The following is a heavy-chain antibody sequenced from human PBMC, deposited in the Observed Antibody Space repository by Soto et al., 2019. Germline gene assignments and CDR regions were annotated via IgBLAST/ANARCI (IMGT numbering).Heavy chain of an antibody. CDR1: GFTFSSYA. CDR3: ARGSMTTGYYYMDV. Sequence: GGSLRLSCAASGFTFSSYAMHWVRQAPGKGLEYVSAISSNGGSTYYANSVKGRFTISRDNSKNTLYLQMGSLRAEDMAVYYCARGSMTTGYYYMDVWGKGTTVTVSS. CDR2: ISSNGGST. J-gene: IGHJ6*03. D-gene: IGHD4-17*01. V-gene: IGHV3-64*01.